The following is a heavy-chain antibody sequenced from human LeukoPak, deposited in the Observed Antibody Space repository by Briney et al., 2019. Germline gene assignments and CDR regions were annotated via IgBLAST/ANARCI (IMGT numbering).Heavy chain of an antibody. D-gene: IGHD5-24*01. V-gene: IGHV3-21*01. CDR1: GFTFSSYW. CDR3: ARDLGEMATIGFDY. J-gene: IGHJ4*02. CDR2: ISSSSSYI. Sequence: GGSLRLSCAASGFTFSSYWMHWVRQAPGKGLEWVSSISSSSSYIYYADSVKGRFTISRDNAKNSLHLQMNSLRAEDTAVYYCARDLGEMATIGFDYWGQGTLVTVSS.